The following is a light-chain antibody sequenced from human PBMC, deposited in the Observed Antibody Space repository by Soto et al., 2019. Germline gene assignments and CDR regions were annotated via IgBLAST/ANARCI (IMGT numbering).Light chain of an antibody. CDR2: EIS. Sequence: DIVMTQTPLSSPVTLGQPASISCRSSQSLVHSDGNTYLSWLQQRPGQPPRHLIYEISNWFSGVPDRFSGSGAGTDFTLKISRVEAEDVGVYYCMQATQFPITFGQGTRLEIK. CDR3: MQATQFPIT. CDR1: QSLVHSDGNTY. J-gene: IGKJ5*01. V-gene: IGKV2-24*01.